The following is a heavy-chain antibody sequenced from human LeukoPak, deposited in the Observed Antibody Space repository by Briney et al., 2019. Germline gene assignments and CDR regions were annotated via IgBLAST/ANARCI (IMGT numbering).Heavy chain of an antibody. CDR3: ASISYGSGSIDY. CDR2: IHYSGST. V-gene: IGHV4-59*01. Sequence: SETLSLTCTVSGGSISSYYWSWLRQPPGKGLEWVGYIHYSGSTKYNPSLKSRVTISVDTSKNQFSLKLSSVTAADTAVYYCASISYGSGSIDYWGQGTLVTAAS. D-gene: IGHD3-10*01. CDR1: GGSISSYY. J-gene: IGHJ4*02.